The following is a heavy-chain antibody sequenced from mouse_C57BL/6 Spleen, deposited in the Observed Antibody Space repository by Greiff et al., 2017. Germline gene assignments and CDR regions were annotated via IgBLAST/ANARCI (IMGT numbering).Heavy chain of an antibody. J-gene: IGHJ2*01. CDR2: ILPGSGST. D-gene: IGHD2-4*01. Sequence: QVQLKESGAELMKPGASVKLSCKATGYTFTGYWIEWVKQRPGHGLEWIGEILPGSGSTNYNEKFKSKATLTVDKPSSTAYMQLSSLTSEDSAVYYCARSDDYGDYWGQGTTLTVSS. CDR3: ARSDDYGDY. CDR1: GYTFTGYW. V-gene: IGHV1-9*01.